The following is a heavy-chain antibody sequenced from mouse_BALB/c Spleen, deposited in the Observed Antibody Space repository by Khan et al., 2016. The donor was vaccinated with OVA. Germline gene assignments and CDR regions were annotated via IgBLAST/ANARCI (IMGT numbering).Heavy chain of an antibody. CDR2: IWAGGST. D-gene: IGHD1-3*01. CDR1: GFSISNYG. V-gene: IGHV2-9*02. CDR3: ARAFYNGAWFAY. J-gene: IGHJ3*01. Sequence: QVQLKESGPGLVAPSQTLSISCTVSGFSISNYGVHWVRQPPGKGLEWLGVIWAGGSTNHNSALMSRLSITKDNSKNQVFLKMKGLQTDDPAIYYCARAFYNGAWFAYWGQGTLVTVSA.